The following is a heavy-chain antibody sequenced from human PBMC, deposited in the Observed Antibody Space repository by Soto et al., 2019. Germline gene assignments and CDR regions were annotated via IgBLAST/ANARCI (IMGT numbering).Heavy chain of an antibody. D-gene: IGHD3-3*01. J-gene: IGHJ6*02. CDR2: INAGNGNT. V-gene: IGHV1-3*01. CDR3: ARVLGSLRFLEWSPYYYYGMDV. Sequence: GASVKVSCKASGYTFTSYAMHWLRQAPGQRLEWMGWINAGNGNTKYSQKFQGRVTITRDTSASTAYMELSSLRSEDTAVYYCARVLGSLRFLEWSPYYYYGMDVWGQGTTVTVSS. CDR1: GYTFTSYA.